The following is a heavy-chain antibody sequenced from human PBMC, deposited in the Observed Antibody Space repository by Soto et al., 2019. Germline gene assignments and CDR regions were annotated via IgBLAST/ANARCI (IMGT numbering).Heavy chain of an antibody. J-gene: IGHJ4*02. Sequence: ASVKVSCKASGYTFTSYAMHWVRQAPGQRLEWMGWINAGNGNTKYSQKFQGRVTITRDTSASTAYMELSSLRSEDTAVYYCARDFFSRWKFDFWGQRTLVRVSS. CDR3: ARDFFSRWKFDF. D-gene: IGHD6-19*01. CDR1: GYTFTSYA. CDR2: INAGNGNT. V-gene: IGHV1-3*01.